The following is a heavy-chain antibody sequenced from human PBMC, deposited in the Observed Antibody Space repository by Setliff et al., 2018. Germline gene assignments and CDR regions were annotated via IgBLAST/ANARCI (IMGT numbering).Heavy chain of an antibody. V-gene: IGHV1-2*02. CDR1: RYTFNSYA. CDR3: ARGEHIVSGDFYHYIDV. CDR2: INPNAGNI. Sequence: ASVKVSCKASRYTFNSYAMNWVRQAPGQGLEWMGWINPNAGNINYIQKFQGRVTMTRDTSISTAYMELRRLKSDDTAVYYCARGEHIVSGDFYHYIDVWGKGTTVTVSS. J-gene: IGHJ6*03. D-gene: IGHD2-15*01.